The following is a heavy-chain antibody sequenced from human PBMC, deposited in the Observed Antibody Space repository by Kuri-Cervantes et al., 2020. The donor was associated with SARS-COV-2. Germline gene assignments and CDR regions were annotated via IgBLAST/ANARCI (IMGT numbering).Heavy chain of an antibody. Sequence: GESLKISCAASGFMFSRCGMHWVRQAPGKGLEWVAYISFDGSIKDKIVSGKGRFTISRDNSQNTLYLQMNSLRGEDTAVYYCARDTPTLVRGVVSDRWLDPWGQGTLVTVSS. V-gene: IGHV3-30*03. CDR3: ARDTPTLVRGVVSDRWLDP. CDR2: ISFDGSIK. D-gene: IGHD3-10*01. J-gene: IGHJ5*02. CDR1: GFMFSRCG.